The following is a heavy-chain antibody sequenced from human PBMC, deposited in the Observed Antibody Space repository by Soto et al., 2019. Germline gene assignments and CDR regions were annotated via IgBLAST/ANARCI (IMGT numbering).Heavy chain of an antibody. Sequence: QVQLQESGPGLVKPSQTLSLTCTVSGGSTSSDNYWSWIRQPPGKGLERIGHIYYSGNTDYNPSLQSRLALSIDTSKTQFSLKLSSVTAADTAVYFCASEGGESSAGLYYFDSWGQGSLVTVSS. J-gene: IGHJ4*02. CDR3: ASEGGESSAGLYYFDS. CDR2: IYYSGNT. V-gene: IGHV4-30-4*01. CDR1: GGSTSSDNY. D-gene: IGHD6-13*01.